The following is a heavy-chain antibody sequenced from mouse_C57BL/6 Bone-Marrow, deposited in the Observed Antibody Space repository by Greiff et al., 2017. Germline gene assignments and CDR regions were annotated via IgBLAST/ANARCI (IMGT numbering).Heavy chain of an antibody. V-gene: IGHV1-64*01. Sequence: VQLQQPGAELVKPGASVKLSCKASGYTFTSYWMHWVKQRPGQGLEWIGMIHPNSGSTNYNEKFKSKATLTVDKSSSTAYMQLSSLTSEDSAVYYCARGGYCSSYPHYGYFDVGGTGTTVTVAS. D-gene: IGHD1-1*01. CDR2: IHPNSGST. J-gene: IGHJ1*03. CDR1: GYTFTSYW. CDR3: ARGGYCSSYPHYGYFDV.